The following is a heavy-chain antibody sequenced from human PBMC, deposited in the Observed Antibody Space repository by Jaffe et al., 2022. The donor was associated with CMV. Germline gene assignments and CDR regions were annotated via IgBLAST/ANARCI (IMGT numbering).Heavy chain of an antibody. D-gene: IGHD3-10*01. CDR3: ASFLWFGESHKDV. CDR1: GGTFSSYA. CDR2: IIPILGIA. V-gene: IGHV1-69*09. Sequence: QVQLVQSGAEVKKPGSSVKVSCKASGGTFSSYAISWVRQAPGQGLEWMGRIIPILGIANYAQKFQGRVTITADKSTSTAYMELSSLRSEDTAVYYCASFLWFGESHKDVWGKGTTVTVSS. J-gene: IGHJ6*03.